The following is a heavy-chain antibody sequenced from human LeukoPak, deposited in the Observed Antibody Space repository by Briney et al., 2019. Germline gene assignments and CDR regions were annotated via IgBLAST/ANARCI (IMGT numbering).Heavy chain of an antibody. V-gene: IGHV3-21*01. CDR3: AREGGSHFDY. Sequence: PGGSLRLSCAASGFTFSTYWMNWVRQAPGKGLEWVSSISSSSSYIYYADSVKGRFTISRDNAKNSLYLQMNSLRAEDTAVYYCAREGGSHFDYWGQGTLVTVPS. CDR2: ISSSSSYI. CDR1: GFTFSTYW. J-gene: IGHJ4*02. D-gene: IGHD1-26*01.